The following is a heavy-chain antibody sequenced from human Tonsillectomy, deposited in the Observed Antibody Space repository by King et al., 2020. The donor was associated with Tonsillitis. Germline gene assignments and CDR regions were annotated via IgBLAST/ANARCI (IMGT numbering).Heavy chain of an antibody. D-gene: IGHD3-10*01. Sequence: VQLVESGGGVVQPGGSLRLSCAASGFTFSTHSIHWVRQAPGKGLEWVAVISYDGTSKFYAHSVKGRFSVSRENSKNTVSLEMNGLRDDDTGVYYCARPRGSGLLLYFVNFDFWGQGTLVTVSS. CDR3: ARPRGSGLLLYFVNFDF. CDR1: GFTFSTHS. CDR2: ISYDGTSK. J-gene: IGHJ4*02. V-gene: IGHV3-30-3*01.